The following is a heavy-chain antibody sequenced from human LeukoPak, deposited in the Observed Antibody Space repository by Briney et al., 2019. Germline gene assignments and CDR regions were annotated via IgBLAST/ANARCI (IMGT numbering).Heavy chain of an antibody. D-gene: IGHD4-17*01. CDR2: ISSSSSTI. J-gene: IGHJ4*02. Sequence: PGGSLRLSCAASGFTFSSYSMNWVRQAPGKGLEWVSYISSSSSTIYYADSVKGRFTISRDNAKNSLYLQMNSLRAEDTAVYYCARGEGTVTTTYYFDYWGQGTLVTVSS. V-gene: IGHV3-48*01. CDR3: ARGEGTVTTTYYFDY. CDR1: GFTFSSYS.